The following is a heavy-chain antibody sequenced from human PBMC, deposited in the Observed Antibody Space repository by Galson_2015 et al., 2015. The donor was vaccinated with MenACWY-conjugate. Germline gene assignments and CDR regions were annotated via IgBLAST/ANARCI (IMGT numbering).Heavy chain of an antibody. V-gene: IGHV1-18*04. J-gene: IGHJ4*02. CDR2: ISPYNGNT. CDR1: NYTFTSYG. D-gene: IGHD5-18*01. Sequence: QSGAEVKKPGASVKVSCKASNYTFTSYGITWVRQAPGQGLEWMGWISPYNGNTNYAQNLQGRVTMTTDTSTSTAYMELRSLRFDDTAIYYCARADTYGYFCLDYWGQGTLVTVSS. CDR3: ARADTYGYFCLDY.